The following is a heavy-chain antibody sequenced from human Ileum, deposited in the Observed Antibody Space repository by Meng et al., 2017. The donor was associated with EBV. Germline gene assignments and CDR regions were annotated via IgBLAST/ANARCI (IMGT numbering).Heavy chain of an antibody. Sequence: QITLKESGPTLVKPTQTLPITCPFSGFSLSTSGGGVGWIRQSPGKALEWLALIYWDDDKRYSPSLKSRLTITKDTSKNQVVLTMTNMDPVDTATYYRAHSTQSSGQRLSFDYWGQGTRVTVAS. J-gene: IGHJ4*02. CDR2: IYWDDDK. D-gene: IGHD3-22*01. CDR3: AHSTQSSGQRLSFDY. V-gene: IGHV2-5*02. CDR1: GFSLSTSGGG.